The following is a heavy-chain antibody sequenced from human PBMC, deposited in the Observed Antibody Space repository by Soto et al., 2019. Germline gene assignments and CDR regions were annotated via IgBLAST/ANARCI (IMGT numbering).Heavy chain of an antibody. CDR3: ARGNDYGDFFFDY. J-gene: IGHJ4*02. CDR2: IIPILGIA. D-gene: IGHD4-17*01. V-gene: IGHV1-69*02. CDR1: GGTFSSYT. Sequence: GASVKVSCKASGGTFSSYTISWVRQAPGQGLEWMGRIIPILGIANYAQKFQGRVTITADKSTSTAYMELSSLRSEDTAVYYCARGNDYGDFFFDYWGQGTLVTVSS.